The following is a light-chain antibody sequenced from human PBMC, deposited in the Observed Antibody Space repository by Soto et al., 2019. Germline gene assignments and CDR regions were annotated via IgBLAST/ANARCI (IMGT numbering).Light chain of an antibody. J-gene: IGKJ1*01. CDR1: QSVKSSY. Sequence: EIVLTQSPGTLSLSPGERATLPCRASQSVKSSYLAWYQHKPGQAPRLLIYDASNRATGIPARFSGSGSGTDFTLTISSLEPEDFAVYYCQQYGSSGTFGQGTKVGIK. CDR2: DAS. CDR3: QQYGSSGT. V-gene: IGKV3-20*01.